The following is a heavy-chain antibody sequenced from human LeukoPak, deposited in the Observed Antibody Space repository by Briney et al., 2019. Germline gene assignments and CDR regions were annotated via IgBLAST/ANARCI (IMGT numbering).Heavy chain of an antibody. CDR1: GGSISSGDYY. Sequence: TLSLTCTVSGGSISSGDYYWSWIRQPPGKGLEWIGYIYYSGSTYYNPSLKSRVTISVDTSKNQFSLKLSSVTAADTAVYYCARDRDLCSSTSCNTFDYWGQGTLVTVSS. CDR3: ARDRDLCSSTSCNTFDY. D-gene: IGHD2-2*01. V-gene: IGHV4-30-4*08. J-gene: IGHJ4*02. CDR2: IYYSGST.